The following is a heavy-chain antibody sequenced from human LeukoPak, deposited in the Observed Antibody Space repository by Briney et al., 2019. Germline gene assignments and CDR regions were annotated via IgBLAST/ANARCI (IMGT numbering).Heavy chain of an antibody. J-gene: IGHJ6*02. D-gene: IGHD3-10*01. Sequence: GGSLRLSCAVSGITLSNYGMSWVRQAPGKGLEWVSAISGSGGSTYYADSVKGRFTISRDNSKNTLYLQMNSLRAEDTAVYYCAKEVITMVRGDGMDVWGQGTTVTVSS. V-gene: IGHV3-23*01. CDR3: AKEVITMVRGDGMDV. CDR2: ISGSGGST. CDR1: GITLSNYG.